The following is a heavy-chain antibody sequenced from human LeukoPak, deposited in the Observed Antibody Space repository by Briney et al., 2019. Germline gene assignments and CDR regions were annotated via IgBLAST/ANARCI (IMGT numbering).Heavy chain of an antibody. V-gene: IGHV1-2*02. D-gene: IGHD6-6*01. CDR1: GYTFTGYY. CDR3: AREGVWYTSSPNDY. Sequence: EASVKVSCKASGYTFTGYYMHWVRQAPGQGLELMGWINPKSGDTNYAQKFQGRVTMTRDTSISTAYMELSRLRSDDTAVYHCAREGVWYTSSPNDYWGQGTLVTVSS. J-gene: IGHJ4*02. CDR2: INPKSGDT.